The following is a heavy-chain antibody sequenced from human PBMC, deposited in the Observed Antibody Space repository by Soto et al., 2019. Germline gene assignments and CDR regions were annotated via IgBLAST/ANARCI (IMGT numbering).Heavy chain of an antibody. D-gene: IGHD3-16*01. J-gene: IGHJ6*02. CDR3: ARAISTRGNGMDV. Sequence: PSETLSLTCTVSGASISSGGSYWSWIRQHPGKALEWIGYIYYSGNTYYNPSLQSRLTISVDTSKNQFSLKLSSVTAADTAVYYCARAISTRGNGMDVWGQGKRVTVSS. CDR2: IYYSGNT. CDR1: GASISSGGSY. V-gene: IGHV4-31*03.